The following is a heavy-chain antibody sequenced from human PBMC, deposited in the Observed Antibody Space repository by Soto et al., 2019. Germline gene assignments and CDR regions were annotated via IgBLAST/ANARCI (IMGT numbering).Heavy chain of an antibody. CDR2: VNNGGGGT. CDR3: AKERLGRGIDY. D-gene: IGHD3-10*01. CDR1: GLTFSNYS. Sequence: GGSLRLSCAASGLTFSNYSMTWVRQAPGKGPEWISTVNNGGGGTYYADSVKGRFTISRDNSKNTLYLQVSSLRAEDTAVYHCAKERLGRGIDYWGQGILVTVSS. V-gene: IGHV3-23*01. J-gene: IGHJ4*02.